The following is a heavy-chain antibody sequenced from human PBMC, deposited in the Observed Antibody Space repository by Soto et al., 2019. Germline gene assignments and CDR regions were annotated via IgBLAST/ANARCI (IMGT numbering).Heavy chain of an antibody. D-gene: IGHD3-9*01. CDR2: ISSSSSYT. Sequence: GGSLRLSCAASGFTFSDYYMSWIRQAPGKGLEWVSYISSSSSYTNYADSVKGRFTISRDNAKNSLYLQMNSLRAEDTAVYYCASSSPDYDILTDYYKGAFDIWGQGTMVTVSS. CDR3: ASSSPDYDILTDYYKGAFDI. V-gene: IGHV3-11*06. CDR1: GFTFSDYY. J-gene: IGHJ3*02.